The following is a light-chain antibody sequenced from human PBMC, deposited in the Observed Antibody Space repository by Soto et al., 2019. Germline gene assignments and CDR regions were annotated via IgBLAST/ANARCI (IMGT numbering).Light chain of an antibody. Sequence: DIPMTKRPSSLSASIGYRFTIACRASQGISNYLAWYQQKPGKAPKLLIYDASSLESGVPSRFSGSGSGTEFTLTIIRLPPDDFAAYSSHPSNLFWTLGPGTNVDI. CDR2: DAS. CDR1: QGISNY. J-gene: IGKJ1*01. V-gene: IGKV1-16*01. CDR3: HPSNLFWT.